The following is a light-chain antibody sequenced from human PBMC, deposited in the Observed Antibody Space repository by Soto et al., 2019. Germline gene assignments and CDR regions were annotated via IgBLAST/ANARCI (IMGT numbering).Light chain of an antibody. J-gene: IGLJ3*02. Sequence: QSVLTQPPSVSGAPGQRLTISCAGTSSNIGAGFDVHWYQQLPGTAPKLLIYANDDRPSGVPDRFSGSTSGTSASLAITGLQAEDAAEYYCCAYTARTTLSWVFGGGTKLTVL. V-gene: IGLV1-40*01. CDR2: AND. CDR1: SSNIGAGFD. CDR3: CAYTARTTLSWV.